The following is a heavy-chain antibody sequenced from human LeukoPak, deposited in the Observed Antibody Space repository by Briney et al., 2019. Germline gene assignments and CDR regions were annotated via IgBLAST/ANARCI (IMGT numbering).Heavy chain of an antibody. CDR1: GFTFSSYA. CDR3: ASLLTPYHGSGGGGMDV. J-gene: IGHJ6*02. V-gene: IGHV3-74*01. CDR2: ISGDGSMT. D-gene: IGHD3-10*01. Sequence: GGSLRLSCAASGFTFSSYAMSWVRQAPGKELVWVSRISGDGSMTSYADSVKGRFTISRDNAKDTLFLQMTSLRVEDTAVYSCASLLTPYHGSGGGGMDVWGQGTTVTVSS.